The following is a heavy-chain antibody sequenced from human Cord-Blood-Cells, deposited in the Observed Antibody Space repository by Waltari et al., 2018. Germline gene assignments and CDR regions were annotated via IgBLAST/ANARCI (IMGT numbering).Heavy chain of an antibody. CDR2: IIPILGTA. Sequence: QVQLVQSGAEVKKPGSSVKVSCKASGGTFSSYAISWVRQAPGQGLEWMGGIIPILGTANYEQKFQGRVTITADESTSTAYMELSSLRSEDTAVYYCAREVGHIVVVTAAVGAFDIWGQGTMVTVSS. CDR1: GGTFSSYA. CDR3: AREVGHIVVVTAAVGAFDI. V-gene: IGHV1-69*01. D-gene: IGHD2-21*02. J-gene: IGHJ3*02.